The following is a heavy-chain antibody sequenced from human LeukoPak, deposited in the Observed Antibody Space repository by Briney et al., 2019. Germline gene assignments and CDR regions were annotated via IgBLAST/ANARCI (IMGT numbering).Heavy chain of an antibody. Sequence: SETLSLTCTVSGVSISSGDYYWSWIRPPPGKGLEWVGYIYYSGSTYYNPSLKSRVTISVNTSKNQFSLKLSSVTAADRDVYYCAREADSGFILDYWGQGTLVTVSS. CDR1: GVSISSGDYY. D-gene: IGHD6-19*01. V-gene: IGHV4-30-4*01. CDR2: IYYSGST. J-gene: IGHJ4*02. CDR3: AREADSGFILDY.